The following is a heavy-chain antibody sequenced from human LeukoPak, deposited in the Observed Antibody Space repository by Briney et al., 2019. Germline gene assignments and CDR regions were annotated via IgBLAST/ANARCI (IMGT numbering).Heavy chain of an antibody. D-gene: IGHD1-1*01. CDR2: ISGSGGST. CDR3: AKRMEGMDV. Sequence: RGSLRLSCAASGFTFRSYAMSWVRQAPGKVLEWVSAISGSGGSTEHADSVKDRFTISRDDTNNTLYLQMNSLRAEDTAVYYCAKRMEGMDVWGQGTTVTVSS. CDR1: GFTFRSYA. V-gene: IGHV3-23*01. J-gene: IGHJ6*02.